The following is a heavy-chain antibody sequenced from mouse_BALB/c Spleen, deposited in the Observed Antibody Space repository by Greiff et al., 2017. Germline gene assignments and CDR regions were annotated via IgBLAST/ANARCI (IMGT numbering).Heavy chain of an antibody. CDR3: ARIGSGTTGYAMDY. CDR1: GFSLSTSGMS. Sequence: QVTLKESGPGILQPSQTLSLTCSFSGFSLSTSGMSVGWIRQPSGKGLEWLAHIWWNDDKYYNPALKSRLTISKDTSNNQVFLKIASVVTADTATYYCARIGSGTTGYAMDYWGQGTSVTVSS. CDR2: IWWNDDK. D-gene: IGHD1-1*01. J-gene: IGHJ4*01. V-gene: IGHV8-8*01.